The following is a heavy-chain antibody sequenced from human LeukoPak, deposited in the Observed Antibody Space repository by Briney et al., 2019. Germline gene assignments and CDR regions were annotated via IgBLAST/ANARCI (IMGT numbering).Heavy chain of an antibody. J-gene: IGHJ4*02. CDR1: GFTFSSYA. CDR3: ASQQGDY. Sequence: QPGGSLRLSCAASGFTFSSYAMHWVRQAPGKGLEWVAVISYDGSNKYYADSVKGRFTISRDNSKNTLYLQMNSLRAEDTAAYYCASQQGDYWGQGTLVTVSS. CDR2: ISYDGSNK. D-gene: IGHD6-13*01. V-gene: IGHV3-30-3*01.